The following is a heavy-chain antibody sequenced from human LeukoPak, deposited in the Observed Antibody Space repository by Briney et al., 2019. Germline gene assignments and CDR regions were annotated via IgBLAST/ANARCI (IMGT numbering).Heavy chain of an antibody. J-gene: IGHJ6*02. CDR2: LKSDGNNT. CDR3: AGSGKYYYYGMDV. Sequence: GGSLRLSCAASGFTFSSYWMHWVRQAPGKGLVWVSRLKSDGNNTNYADSVRGRFTSSRDNAKNTLYLQMNSLRAEDTAVYYCAGSGKYYYYGMDVWGQGTTVTVSS. V-gene: IGHV3-74*01. CDR1: GFTFSSYW. D-gene: IGHD3-10*01.